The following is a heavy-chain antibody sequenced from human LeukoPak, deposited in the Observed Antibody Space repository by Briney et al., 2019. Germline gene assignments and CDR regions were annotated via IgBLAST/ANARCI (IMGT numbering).Heavy chain of an antibody. D-gene: IGHD2-21*02. CDR3: ATVRGCGGDCYYLDY. V-gene: IGHV3-33*08. CDR2: IWYDGSNK. Sequence: GGSLRLSCAASGFIVNSNYMNWVRQAPGKGLEWVTIIWYDGSNKYYADSVKGRFIISRDNSKNTLYLQMNSLRAEDTAVYYCATVRGCGGDCYYLDYWGQGTLVTVSS. J-gene: IGHJ4*02. CDR1: GFIVNSNY.